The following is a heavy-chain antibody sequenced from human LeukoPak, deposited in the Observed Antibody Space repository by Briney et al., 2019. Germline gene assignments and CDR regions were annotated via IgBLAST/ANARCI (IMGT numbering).Heavy chain of an antibody. J-gene: IGHJ5*02. Sequence: SETLSLTCTVSGGSISSSSYYWGWIRQPPGKGLEWIGSIYYSGSTYYNPSLKSRVTISVDTSKNQFSRKLSSVTAADTAVYYCARGNKWFDPWGQGTLVTVSS. CDR3: ARGNKWFDP. CDR2: IYYSGST. V-gene: IGHV4-39*01. CDR1: GGSISSSSYY.